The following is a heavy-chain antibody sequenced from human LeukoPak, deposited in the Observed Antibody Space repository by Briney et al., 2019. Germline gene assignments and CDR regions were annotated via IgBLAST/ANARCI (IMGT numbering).Heavy chain of an antibody. CDR2: MSYDGSNI. CDR1: GFTFSDFG. CDR3: VKKLSNYFDS. V-gene: IGHV3-30*18. D-gene: IGHD6-6*01. J-gene: IGHJ4*02. Sequence: PGRSLRLSCAASGFTFSDFGMHWVRQAPGKGLEWVAVMSYDGSNIYYADSVQGRFTISRDNSKNTLFLQMNSLRAEDTAVYYCVKKLSNYFDSWGQGTLVTVSS.